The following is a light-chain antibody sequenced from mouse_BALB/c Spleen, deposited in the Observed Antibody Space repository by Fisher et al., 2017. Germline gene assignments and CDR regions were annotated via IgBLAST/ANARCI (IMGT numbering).Light chain of an antibody. V-gene: IGKV4-68*01. CDR1: SSVSY. J-gene: IGKJ4*01. CDR3: QQWSSYPFT. CDR2: LTS. Sequence: IVITQSPALMSASPGEKVTMTCSASSSVSYMYWYQQKPRSSPKPWIYLTSNLASGVPARFSGSGSGTSYSLTISSMEAEDAATYYCQQWSSYPFTFGSGTKLEIK.